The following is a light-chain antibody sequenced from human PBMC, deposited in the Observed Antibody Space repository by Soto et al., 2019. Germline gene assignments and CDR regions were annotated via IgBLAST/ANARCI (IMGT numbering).Light chain of an antibody. CDR3: QHSYSNFPIT. V-gene: IGKV1-39*01. CDR2: DAS. CDR1: QSISGY. Sequence: DIQVTQSPSPLSASVEDRVTISCRASQSISGYLNWYQQKPGKAPNLLIFDASSLQSGVPSRFSGRGSGAEYTLTISSLQPEDFATYFCQHSYSNFPITFGQGTRLEIK. J-gene: IGKJ5*01.